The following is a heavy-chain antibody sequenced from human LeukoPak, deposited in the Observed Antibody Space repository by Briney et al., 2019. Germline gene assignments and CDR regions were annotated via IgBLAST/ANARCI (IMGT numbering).Heavy chain of an antibody. J-gene: IGHJ4*02. Sequence: GGSLRLSCAASGFTFSSYWMSWVRQAPGKGLEWVANIKQDGSEKYYVDSVKGRFTISRDNAKNSLYLQMNSLRAEDTAAYYCARGTIAAAGYYYFDYWGQGTQVTVSS. CDR2: IKQDGSEK. D-gene: IGHD6-13*01. CDR1: GFTFSSYW. CDR3: ARGTIAAAGYYYFDY. V-gene: IGHV3-7*04.